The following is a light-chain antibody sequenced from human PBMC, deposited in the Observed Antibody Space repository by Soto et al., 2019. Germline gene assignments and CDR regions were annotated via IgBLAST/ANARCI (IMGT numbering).Light chain of an antibody. CDR2: DAS. CDR1: QSVSSY. V-gene: IGKV3-20*01. CDR3: HQYGSSHAK. Sequence: EIVLTQSPATLSLSPGERATLSCRASQSVSSYLAWYQQKPGQAPRLLIYDASNRATGIPDRFSGSGSETDFTLTIRRLEPEDFAVYYCHQYGSSHAKFGQG. J-gene: IGKJ1*01.